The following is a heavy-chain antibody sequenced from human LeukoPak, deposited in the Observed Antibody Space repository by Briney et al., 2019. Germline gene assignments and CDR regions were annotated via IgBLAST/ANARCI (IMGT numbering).Heavy chain of an antibody. CDR1: GFTFSSYW. CDR3: ARGAYSSGLMGH. D-gene: IGHD6-19*01. Sequence: GGSLRLSCAASGFTFSSYWMHWVRQAPGKGLVWVSRINSDGSSTSYADSVKGRFTISRDNAKNTLYLQMNSLRAEDPAVYYCARGAYSSGLMGHWGQGTLVTVSS. V-gene: IGHV3-74*01. J-gene: IGHJ4*02. CDR2: INSDGSST.